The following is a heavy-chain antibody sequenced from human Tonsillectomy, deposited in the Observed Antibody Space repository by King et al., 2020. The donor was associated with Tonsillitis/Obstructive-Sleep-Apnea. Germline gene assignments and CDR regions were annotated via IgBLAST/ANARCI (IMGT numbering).Heavy chain of an antibody. Sequence: VQLVESGGGLVQPGGSLRLSCAASGFTFSSYWMSWVRQAPGKGLEVVANIKKDGSEKDYVDSVKGRFTISRDNAKNSLYLQMHSLSAEDTAVYYCARDDHGGNSNYWGQGTLVTVSS. J-gene: IGHJ4*02. CDR3: ARDDHGGNSNY. D-gene: IGHD4-23*01. CDR1: GFTFSSYW. CDR2: IKKDGSEK. V-gene: IGHV3-7*04.